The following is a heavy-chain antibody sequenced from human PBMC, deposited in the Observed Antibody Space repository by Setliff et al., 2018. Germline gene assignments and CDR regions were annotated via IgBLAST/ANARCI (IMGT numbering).Heavy chain of an antibody. Sequence: GGSLRLSCAASGFTFSDYAMSWVRQAPGKGLEWVSTISGSAGSIHLADSVKGRFTISRDNSKNTLFLQMSSLRAADTAVYYCARDHGELGQERRTHFFRHWGQGTLVTVSS. CDR3: ARDHGELGQERRTHFFRH. CDR2: ISGSAGSI. J-gene: IGHJ1*01. CDR1: GFTFSDYA. D-gene: IGHD1-1*01. V-gene: IGHV3-23*01.